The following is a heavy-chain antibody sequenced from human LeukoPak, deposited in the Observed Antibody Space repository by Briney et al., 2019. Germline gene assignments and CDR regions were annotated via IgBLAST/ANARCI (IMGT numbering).Heavy chain of an antibody. CDR2: INPSSGST. CDR3: ARGGVVATSDY. CDR1: GYTFTAYY. Sequence: GASVKVSCKASGYTFTAYYVHWVRQAPGQGLEWMGMINPSSGSTSYAQKFQGRVTMTRDTSTSTVYMELSGLKSEDTAVYYCARGGVVATSDYWGQGTLVTVSS. J-gene: IGHJ4*02. V-gene: IGHV1-46*01. D-gene: IGHD5-12*01.